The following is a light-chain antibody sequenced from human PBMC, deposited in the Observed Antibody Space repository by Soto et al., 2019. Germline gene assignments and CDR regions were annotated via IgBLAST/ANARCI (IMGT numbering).Light chain of an antibody. J-gene: IGKJ4*01. V-gene: IGKV1-12*01. CDR1: QGISNW. CDR3: QQANSFPVT. CDR2: AVS. Sequence: DIPMTQSPSSVSASVGDRVTLTCRASQGISNWLAWYQQKPGKAPKFLIYAVSTLQSGVPSRFSGSVSGTNFTLTISSLQPEDFATYYCQQANSFPVTFGGGTKVEIK.